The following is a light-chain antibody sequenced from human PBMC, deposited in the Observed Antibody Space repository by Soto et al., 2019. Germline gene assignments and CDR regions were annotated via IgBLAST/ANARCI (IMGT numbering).Light chain of an antibody. CDR1: QSVSSN. V-gene: IGKV3-15*01. J-gene: IGKJ5*01. CDR2: GAS. CDR3: QQYESWPIT. Sequence: EIVMTQSPATLSVSPGERSTLSCRASQSVSSNLAWYQQKPGQAPRLLIYGASTRATGIPARFSGSGSGTEFTLTISSLQSEDFAVYYCQQYESWPITFGQGTRLEIK.